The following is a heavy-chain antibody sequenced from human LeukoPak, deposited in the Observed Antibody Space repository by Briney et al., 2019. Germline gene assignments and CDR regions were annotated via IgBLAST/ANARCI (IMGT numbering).Heavy chain of an antibody. CDR3: AKGLFSLSRIAVAGSDY. J-gene: IGHJ4*02. CDR1: GFTFSSYG. D-gene: IGHD6-19*01. V-gene: IGHV3-30*02. Sequence: GESLRLSCAASGFTFSSYGMHWVRQAPGKGLEWVAFIRYDGSNKYYADSVKGRFTISRDNSKNTLYLQMNSLRAEDTAVYYCAKGLFSLSRIAVAGSDYWGQGTLVTVSS. CDR2: IRYDGSNK.